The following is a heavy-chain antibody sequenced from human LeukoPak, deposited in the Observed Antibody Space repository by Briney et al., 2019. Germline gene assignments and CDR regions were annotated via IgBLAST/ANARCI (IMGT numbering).Heavy chain of an antibody. Sequence: ASVKVSCKVSGYTLTELSIHWVRQAPGKGLEWMGGFDPEDGETIYAQKFQGRVTMTEDTSTDTAYMELSSLRSEDTALYYCATTGGVGAGDFDYWGQGTLVTVSS. D-gene: IGHD1-26*01. CDR2: FDPEDGET. CDR1: GYTLTELS. V-gene: IGHV1-24*01. J-gene: IGHJ4*02. CDR3: ATTGGVGAGDFDY.